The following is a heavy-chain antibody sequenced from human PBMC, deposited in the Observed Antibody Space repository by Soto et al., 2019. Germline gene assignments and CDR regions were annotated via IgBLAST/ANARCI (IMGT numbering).Heavy chain of an antibody. Sequence: PGGALRVSCAASGFTFSNYGMHWVREAPGKGLEWVAVISDDGSNRYYADPMKGRFTISRDNSKSTLFLQMSILRVEDTAVYYCTKRRNVLRFLEWSSGMEVWGQETTVTASS. CDR3: TKRRNVLRFLEWSSGMEV. D-gene: IGHD3-3*01. V-gene: IGHV3-30*18. CDR2: ISDDGSNR. CDR1: GFTFSNYG. J-gene: IGHJ6*02.